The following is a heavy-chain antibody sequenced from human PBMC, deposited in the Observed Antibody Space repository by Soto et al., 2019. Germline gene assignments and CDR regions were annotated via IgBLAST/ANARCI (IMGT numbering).Heavy chain of an antibody. CDR2: IIPIFGTA. J-gene: IGHJ6*02. D-gene: IGHD2-15*01. V-gene: IGHV1-69*13. Sequence: SVKVSCKASGGTFSSCAISWVRQAPGQGLEWMGGIIPIFGTANYAQKFQGRVTITADESTSTAYMELSSLRSEDTAVCYCAGDDIVVVVAATYGMDVWGQGTTVTVSS. CDR1: GGTFSSCA. CDR3: AGDDIVVVVAATYGMDV.